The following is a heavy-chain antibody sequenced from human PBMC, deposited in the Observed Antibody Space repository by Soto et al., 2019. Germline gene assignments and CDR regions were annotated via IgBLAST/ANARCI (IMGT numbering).Heavy chain of an antibody. V-gene: IGHV3-30*18. Sequence: QVQLVEPGGGVVQPGRSLRLSCAASGFTFSSYGMHWVRQAPGKGLEWVAVISYDGSNKYYADSVKGRFTISRDNSKNTLYLQMNSLRAEDTAVYYCAKGDCGGDCYSFDAFDIWGQGTMVTVSS. CDR3: AKGDCGGDCYSFDAFDI. CDR2: ISYDGSNK. CDR1: GFTFSSYG. J-gene: IGHJ3*02. D-gene: IGHD2-21*02.